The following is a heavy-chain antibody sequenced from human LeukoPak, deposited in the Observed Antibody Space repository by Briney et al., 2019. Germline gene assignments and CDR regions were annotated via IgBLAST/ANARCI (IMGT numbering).Heavy chain of an antibody. Sequence: GRSLRLSCAASGFTFDDYAMHWVRQAPGKGLEWVSGISWNSGSIGYADSVKGRFTISRDNAKNSLYLQMNSLRAEDMALYYCAKDGAGDYVWGSLFDYWGQGTLVTVSS. CDR3: AKDGAGDYVWGSLFDY. CDR2: ISWNSGSI. V-gene: IGHV3-9*03. CDR1: GFTFDDYA. J-gene: IGHJ4*02. D-gene: IGHD3-16*01.